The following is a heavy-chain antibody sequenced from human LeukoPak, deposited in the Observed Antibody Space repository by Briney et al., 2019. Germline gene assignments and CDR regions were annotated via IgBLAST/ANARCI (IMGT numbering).Heavy chain of an antibody. CDR2: IIPILGIA. D-gene: IGHD4-4*01. CDR3: ARDLWSNSENWFDP. Sequence: GASVKVSCKASGGTFSSYAISWVRQAPGQGLEWMGRIIPILGIANYAQKFQGRVTITADKSTSTAYMELSSLRSEDTAVYYCARDLWSNSENWFDPWGQGTLVTVSS. V-gene: IGHV1-69*04. CDR1: GGTFSSYA. J-gene: IGHJ5*02.